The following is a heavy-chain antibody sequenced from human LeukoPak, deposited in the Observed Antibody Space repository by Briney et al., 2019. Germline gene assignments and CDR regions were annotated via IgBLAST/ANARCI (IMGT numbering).Heavy chain of an antibody. CDR1: GFTFSTYV. CDR2: ISGSGGST. CDR3: AKDQIIVVVPAAKVRFDP. Sequence: GGSLRLSCAASGFTFSTYVMSWVRQAPGKGLEWVSAISGSGGSTYYADSVKGRFTISRDNSKNTLYLQMNSLRAEDTAVYYCAKDQIIVVVPAAKVRFDPWGQGTLVTVSS. V-gene: IGHV3-23*01. J-gene: IGHJ5*02. D-gene: IGHD2-2*01.